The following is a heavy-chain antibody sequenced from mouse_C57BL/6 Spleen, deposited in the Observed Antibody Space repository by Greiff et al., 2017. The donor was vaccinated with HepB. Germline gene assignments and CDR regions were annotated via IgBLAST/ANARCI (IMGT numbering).Heavy chain of an antibody. D-gene: IGHD4-1*01. CDR1: GYTFPSYW. CDR3: ALTGFYAMDY. J-gene: IGHJ4*01. Sequence: VQLQQPGAELVMPGASVKLSCKASGYTFPSYWMHWVKQRPGQGLEWIGEIDPSDSYTNYNQKFKGKSTLTVDKSSSTAYMQLSSLTSEDSAVYYCALTGFYAMDYWGQGTSVTVSS. V-gene: IGHV1-69*01. CDR2: IDPSDSYT.